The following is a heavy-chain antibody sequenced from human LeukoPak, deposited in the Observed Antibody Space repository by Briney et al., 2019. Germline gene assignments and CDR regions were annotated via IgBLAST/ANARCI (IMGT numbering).Heavy chain of an antibody. Sequence: SETLSLTCAVSGGSISSGGYSWSWIRQPPGKGLEWIGYIYYSGSTYYNPSLKSRVTISVDTSKNQLSLKLSSVTAADTAVYYCARGAGSWKHDAFDIWGQGTMVTVSS. V-gene: IGHV4-30-4*07. D-gene: IGHD6-13*01. CDR2: IYYSGST. CDR1: GGSISSGGYS. J-gene: IGHJ3*02. CDR3: ARGAGSWKHDAFDI.